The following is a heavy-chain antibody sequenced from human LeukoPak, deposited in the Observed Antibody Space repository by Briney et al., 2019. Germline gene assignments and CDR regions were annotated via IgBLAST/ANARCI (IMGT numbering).Heavy chain of an antibody. V-gene: IGHV4-59*12. D-gene: IGHD1-1*01. CDR2: IYYSGST. J-gene: IGHJ4*02. CDR1: GGSISSYY. Sequence: SETLSLTCTVSGGSISSYYWSWIRQPPGKGLEWIGYIYYSGSTNYNPSLKSRVTISVDTSKNQFSLKLSSVTAADTAVYYCASGTTGTTDFDYWGQGTLVTVSS. CDR3: ASGTTGTTDFDY.